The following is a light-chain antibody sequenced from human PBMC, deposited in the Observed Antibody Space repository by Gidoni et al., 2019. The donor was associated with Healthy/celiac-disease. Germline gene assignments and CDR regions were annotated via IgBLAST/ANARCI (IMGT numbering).Light chain of an antibody. CDR1: QSISSY. V-gene: IGKV1-39*01. CDR2: AAS. J-gene: IGKJ2*03. Sequence: DIQMTQSPSSLSASVGDRVTITCRASQSISSYLNWYQQKPGKAPELLIYAASSLQSGVPSRFSGSGSGTDFTLTISSLQPEDFATYYCQQSYSTPPSFGQGTKLEIK. CDR3: QQSYSTPPS.